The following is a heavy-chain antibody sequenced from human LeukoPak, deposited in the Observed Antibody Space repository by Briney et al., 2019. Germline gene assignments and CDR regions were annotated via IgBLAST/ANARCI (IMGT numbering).Heavy chain of an antibody. D-gene: IGHD3-3*01. V-gene: IGHV3-48*01. CDR3: VRDGWSRTTYDC. CDR1: GFTFSSYS. CDR2: ISPSGTTI. J-gene: IGHJ4*02. Sequence: GGSLRLSCAASGFTFSSYSVNWVRQAPGKGLEWVSYISPSGTTIYYADSVKGRFTISRDNAKNSLYLQTNSLRAEDTAVYYCVRDGWSRTTYDCWGQGTLVTVSS.